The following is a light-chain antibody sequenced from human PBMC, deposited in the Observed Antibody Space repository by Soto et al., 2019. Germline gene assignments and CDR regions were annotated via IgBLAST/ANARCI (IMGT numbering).Light chain of an antibody. Sequence: DIQMTQSPSTLSASVGDRVTITCRASQTIRSWLAWYQQKPGKAPNLLIYDASSLESGVPSRFSGSGAGTEFTLTISSLQPDDSATYYCQHYNIYPWTFGQGTKVEI. CDR2: DAS. CDR3: QHYNIYPWT. CDR1: QTIRSW. V-gene: IGKV1-5*01. J-gene: IGKJ1*01.